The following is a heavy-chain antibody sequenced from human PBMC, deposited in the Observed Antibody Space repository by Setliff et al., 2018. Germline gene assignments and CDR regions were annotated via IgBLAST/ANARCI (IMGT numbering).Heavy chain of an antibody. CDR3: ARGDTSREGDY. J-gene: IGHJ4*02. CDR2: IYPGDSIT. V-gene: IGHV5-51*01. CDR1: GYSFSTCW. Sequence: GESLKISCKGSGYSFSTCWIGWVRQMPGKGLEWMGIIYPGDSITRYSPSFQGQVTISVDKSINTAYLQWSSLRASDTAMYYCARGDTSREGDYWGQGTLVTVSS. D-gene: IGHD2-2*01.